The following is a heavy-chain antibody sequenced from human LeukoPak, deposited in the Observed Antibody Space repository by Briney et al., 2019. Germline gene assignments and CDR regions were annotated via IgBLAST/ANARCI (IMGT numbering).Heavy chain of an antibody. V-gene: IGHV2-5*01. J-gene: IGHJ4*02. D-gene: IGHD2-2*01. Sequence: SGLTLVKPTQTLTLTCTFSGFSLSTSGVGVGWIRQPPGKALEWLALIYWNDDKRYSPSLKSRLTITEDTSKNQVVLTMTNMDPVDTATDYCAHSLRSALKYCSTTSCRGPFHYWVQGTLVTVSS. CDR2: IYWNDDK. CDR3: AHSLRSALKYCSTTSCRGPFHY. CDR1: GFSLSTSGVG.